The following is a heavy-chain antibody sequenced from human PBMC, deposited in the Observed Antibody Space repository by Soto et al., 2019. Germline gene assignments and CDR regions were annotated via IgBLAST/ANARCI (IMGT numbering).Heavy chain of an antibody. D-gene: IGHD2-21*02. CDR1: GYSFNIYW. J-gene: IGHJ6*02. V-gene: IGHV5-51*01. Sequence: GESLKISCKASGYSFNIYWIGWVRQLPGKGLEWMGVVYPDDSDTIYSPSFQGQVTISVDKSISTAYLQWSSLKASDTATYYCALSRCGGDCLGSYSSHYYYGMDVWGQGTTVTVSS. CDR2: VYPDDSDT. CDR3: ALSRCGGDCLGSYSSHYYYGMDV.